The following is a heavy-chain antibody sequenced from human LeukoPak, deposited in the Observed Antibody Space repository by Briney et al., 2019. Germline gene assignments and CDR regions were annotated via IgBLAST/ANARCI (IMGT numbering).Heavy chain of an antibody. D-gene: IGHD7-27*01. Sequence: ASVKVSYKASGYTFTSYGISWVRQAPGQGLEWMGWISAYNGNTNYAQKLQGRVTVTRDTSTSTVYLELRSLRSEDTAVYYCARLSVLGAFDIWGQGTMVTVSS. V-gene: IGHV1-18*01. CDR2: ISAYNGNT. CDR3: ARLSVLGAFDI. J-gene: IGHJ3*02. CDR1: GYTFTSYG.